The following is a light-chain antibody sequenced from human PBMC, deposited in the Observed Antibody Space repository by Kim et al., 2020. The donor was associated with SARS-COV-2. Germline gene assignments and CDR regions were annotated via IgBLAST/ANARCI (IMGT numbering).Light chain of an antibody. Sequence: PGERVTLSWRATPGFISRYLTWCPQTPGKAPRLLISGSSPSATGIPAMFSGSGSGTDFTLTISSVEPGVCAVYYCQQDYISYTFGQGTKLEI. J-gene: IGKJ2*01. V-gene: IGKV3D-7*01. CDR2: GSS. CDR3: QQDYISYT. CDR1: PGFISRY.